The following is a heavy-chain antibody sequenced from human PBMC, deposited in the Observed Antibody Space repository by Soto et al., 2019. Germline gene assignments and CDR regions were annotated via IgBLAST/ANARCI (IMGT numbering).Heavy chain of an antibody. J-gene: IGHJ6*02. D-gene: IGHD6-25*01. CDR3: ALRRPDYYYGMDV. CDR2: MNPNSGNT. CDR1: GYTFTSYD. V-gene: IGHV1-8*01. Sequence: QVQLVQSGAEVKKPGASVKVSCKASGYTFTSYDINWVRQATGQGLEWMGWMNPNSGNTGYAQKFQGRGNMTRKTSIITAYMGLGSLRSGDTAVYYCALRRPDYYYGMDVWGQGTTVTVSS.